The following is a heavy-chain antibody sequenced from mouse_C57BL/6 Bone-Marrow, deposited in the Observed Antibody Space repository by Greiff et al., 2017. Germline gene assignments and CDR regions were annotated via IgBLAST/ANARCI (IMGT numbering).Heavy chain of an antibody. D-gene: IGHD4-1*01. CDR3: ARGQPELTGSIFDY. CDR2: SRNKANDYTT. Sequence: EVQRVESGGGLVQSGRSLRLSCATSGFTFSDFYMEWVRQAPGKGLEWIAASRNKANDYTTEYSASVKGRFIVSRDTSQSILYLQMNALRAEDTAIYYCARGQPELTGSIFDYWGQGTTLTVSS. V-gene: IGHV7-1*01. J-gene: IGHJ2*01. CDR1: GFTFSDFY.